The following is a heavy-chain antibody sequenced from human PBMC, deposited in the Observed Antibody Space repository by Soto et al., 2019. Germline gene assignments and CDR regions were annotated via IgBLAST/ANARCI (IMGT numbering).Heavy chain of an antibody. Sequence: QVHLVESGGGVVQPGRSLRLSCAASGFTFSSYGMHWVRQAPGKGLEWVAIIWFDGNNKYYADSVKGRFTISRDNSKNTLYLQMSSLRAEDMSIYYCARDSAIYCSGGSCYSSYFDYWGQGTLVTVSS. CDR3: ARDSAIYCSGGSCYSSYFDY. J-gene: IGHJ4*02. CDR1: GFTFSSYG. CDR2: IWFDGNNK. V-gene: IGHV3-33*01. D-gene: IGHD2-15*01.